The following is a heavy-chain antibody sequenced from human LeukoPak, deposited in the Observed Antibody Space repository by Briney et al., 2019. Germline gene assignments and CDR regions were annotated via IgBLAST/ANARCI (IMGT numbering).Heavy chain of an antibody. CDR1: GDSISSYY. V-gene: IGHV4-4*09. CDR3: ARLTRFRTSPDRYYLDY. D-gene: IGHD3-16*02. CDR2: IYTSGGT. J-gene: IGHJ4*02. Sequence: SETLSLTCTVSGDSISSYYWSWIRQPPGKGLEWIGYIYTSGGTNYIPSLKGRVTISIDTSKNQFSLKLSSVTAADSAVYYCARLTRFRTSPDRYYLDYWGQGTLVTVSS.